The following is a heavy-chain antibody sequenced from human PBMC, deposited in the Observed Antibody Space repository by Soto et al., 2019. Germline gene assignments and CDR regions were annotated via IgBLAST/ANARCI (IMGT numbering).Heavy chain of an antibody. V-gene: IGHV5-51*01. J-gene: IGHJ4*02. CDR3: ARQGYCSTTACYTVDY. D-gene: IGHD2-2*02. CDR2: IYPGDSHT. CDR1: GYSFTSYW. Sequence: GESLKISCKGSGYSFTSYWIGWVRQMPGKGLEWMGIIYPGDSHTKYSPSFQGQVTISADKSISTAYLQWSGLKASDTAIYYCARQGYCSTTACYTVDYWGQGTLVTVSS.